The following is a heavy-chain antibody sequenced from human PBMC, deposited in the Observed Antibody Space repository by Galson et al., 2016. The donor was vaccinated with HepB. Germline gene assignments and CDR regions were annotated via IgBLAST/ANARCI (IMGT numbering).Heavy chain of an antibody. V-gene: IGHV3-23*01. Sequence: SLRLSCAASGFTFSNYAMSWVRQAPGKGLEWVSGISGSGNSTYYADSVKGRFTISRDNSNNTLYLQMNSLRAEDTVIYYCAKLPLLIDYWGQGTLVTVSS. J-gene: IGHJ4*02. CDR3: AKLPLLIDY. CDR1: GFTFSNYA. CDR2: ISGSGNST.